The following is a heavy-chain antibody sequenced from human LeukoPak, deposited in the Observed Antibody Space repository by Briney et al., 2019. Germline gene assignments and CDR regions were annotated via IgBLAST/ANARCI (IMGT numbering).Heavy chain of an antibody. CDR2: ISYDGSLK. V-gene: IGHV3-30*03. J-gene: IGHJ4*02. Sequence: GGSLRLSCAASGFTFSSFGMHWVRQAPGKGLEWVAIISYDGSLKSYADSVKGRFTISRDNSKNTLYLQMNSLRAEDTAVYFCARRMTATSKCFDYWGQGTLVTVSS. CDR1: GFTFSSFG. D-gene: IGHD2/OR15-2a*01. CDR3: ARRMTATSKCFDY.